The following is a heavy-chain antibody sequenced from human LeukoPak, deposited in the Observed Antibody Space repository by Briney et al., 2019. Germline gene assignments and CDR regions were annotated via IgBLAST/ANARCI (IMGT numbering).Heavy chain of an antibody. Sequence: PGRSLRLSCAASGGTFDDYAMHWVRQAPGKGLELVSGISWNSGSIGYADSVKGRFTISSDNAKNSLYLQMNSLRAEATALYYCAKAPGYSYDSSGYIDYWGQGTLVTVSS. D-gene: IGHD3-22*01. CDR3: AKAPGYSYDSSGYIDY. J-gene: IGHJ4*02. CDR2: ISWNSGSI. V-gene: IGHV3-9*01. CDR1: GGTFDDYA.